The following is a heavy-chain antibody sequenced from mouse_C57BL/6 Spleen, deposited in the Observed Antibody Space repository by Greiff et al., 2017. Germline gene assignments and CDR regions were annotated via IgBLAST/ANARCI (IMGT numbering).Heavy chain of an antibody. D-gene: IGHD1-1*01. V-gene: IGHV1-54*01. J-gene: IGHJ2*01. CDR2: INPGSGGT. CDR3: ARNYGSYFDY. CDR1: GYAFTNYL. Sequence: VMLVESGAELVRPGTSVKVSCKASGYAFTNYLIEWVKQRPGQGLEWIGVINPGSGGTNYNEKFKGKATLTADKSSSTAYMQLSSLTSEDSAVYFCARNYGSYFDYWGQGTTLTVSS.